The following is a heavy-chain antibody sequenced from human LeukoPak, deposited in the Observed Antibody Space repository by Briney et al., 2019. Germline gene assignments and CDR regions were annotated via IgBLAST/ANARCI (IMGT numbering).Heavy chain of an antibody. D-gene: IGHD5-18*01. Sequence: SETLSLTCTVSGGSISSYYWSWIRQPAGKGLEWIGRIYTSGSTNYNPSLKSRVTMSVDTSKNQFSLKLSSVTAADTAVYYCARDLKEDTAMVKALDVWGQGTTVTVSS. J-gene: IGHJ6*02. V-gene: IGHV4-4*07. CDR3: ARDLKEDTAMVKALDV. CDR1: GGSISSYY. CDR2: IYTSGST.